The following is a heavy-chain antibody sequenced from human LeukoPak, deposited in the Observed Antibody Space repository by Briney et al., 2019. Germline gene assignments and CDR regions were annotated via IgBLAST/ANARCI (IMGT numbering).Heavy chain of an antibody. V-gene: IGHV3-74*01. CDR1: GFTFSNYM. CDR2: IKSDGITI. J-gene: IGHJ4*02. CDR3: AKIRGAAAVGTSSDFDY. D-gene: IGHD6-13*01. Sequence: GGSLRLSCAASGFTFSNYMMHWVRQAPGKGLVWVSRIKSDGITITYADSVKGRFTISRDNSKNTLFLLLNSLRAEDTAVYYCAKIRGAAAVGTSSDFDYWGQGTLVTVSS.